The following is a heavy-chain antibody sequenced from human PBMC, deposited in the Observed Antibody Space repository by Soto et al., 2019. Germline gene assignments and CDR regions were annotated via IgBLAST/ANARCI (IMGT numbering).Heavy chain of an antibody. J-gene: IGHJ6*02. CDR2: ITPDNGNT. D-gene: IGHD1-7*01. CDR1: GYTFNTYT. V-gene: IGHV1-3*01. Sequence: GASVKVSCKASGYTFNTYTIHWVRQAPGQSLEWMGWITPDNGNTYFAQKFQGRVTITTDTSASTAYLELSSLRSEDTAVYYCAARTQDYYYYGMDVWGQGTTVSVSS. CDR3: AARTQDYYYYGMDV.